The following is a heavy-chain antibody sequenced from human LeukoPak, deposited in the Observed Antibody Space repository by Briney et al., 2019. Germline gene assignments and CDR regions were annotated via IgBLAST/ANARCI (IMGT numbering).Heavy chain of an antibody. D-gene: IGHD3-10*01. CDR2: IYYSGST. CDR3: ARGRAFTMVRGGIPGDY. CDR1: GGSISSYY. V-gene: IGHV4-59*01. Sequence: SETLSLTCTVSGGSISSYYWSWIRQPPGKGLERIGYIYYSGSTNYNPSLKSRVTISVDTSKNQFSLKLSSVTAADTAVYYCARGRAFTMVRGGIPGDYWGQGTLVTVSS. J-gene: IGHJ4*02.